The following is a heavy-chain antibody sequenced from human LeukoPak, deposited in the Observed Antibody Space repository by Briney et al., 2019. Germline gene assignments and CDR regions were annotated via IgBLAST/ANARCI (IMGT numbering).Heavy chain of an antibody. CDR1: GFTFSSYV. J-gene: IGHJ4*02. CDR2: ISYDGSNK. Sequence: GGSLRLSCAASGFTFSSYVMHWVRQAPGKGLEWVAVISYDGSNKCYADSVKGRFTISRDNSKNTLYLQMNSLRAEDTAVYCCASPYYGSGSYYNYRSGTPRDYWGQGTLVTVSS. D-gene: IGHD3-10*01. V-gene: IGHV3-30*01. CDR3: ASPYYGSGSYYNYRSGTPRDY.